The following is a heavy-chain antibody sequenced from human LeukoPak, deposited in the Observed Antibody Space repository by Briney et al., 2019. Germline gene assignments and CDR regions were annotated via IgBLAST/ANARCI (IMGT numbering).Heavy chain of an antibody. CDR2: IIPSFGTA. Sequence: SVKVSCKASGGTFSSYAISWVRQAPGQGLAWMGGIIPSFGTANYAQKFQGRVTISADESTSTAYMELSSLRSEDTAVYYCARDRELVRAGYYYYGMDVWGQGTTVTVSS. CDR1: GGTFSSYA. CDR3: ARDRELVRAGYYYYGMDV. D-gene: IGHD6-13*01. V-gene: IGHV1-69*13. J-gene: IGHJ6*02.